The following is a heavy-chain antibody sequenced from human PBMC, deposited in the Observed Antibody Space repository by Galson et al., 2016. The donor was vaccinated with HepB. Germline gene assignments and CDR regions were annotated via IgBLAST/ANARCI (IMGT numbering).Heavy chain of an antibody. CDR2: ISHSGGST. V-gene: IGHV3-23*01. Sequence: SLRLSCAASGFTFSSQAMSWVRQAPGEGLEWVSTISHSGGSTNYADSVKGRFTISRDNSKKTLLLQMRGLRAEDTAVYYCAKMITLSYYYSFGMDVWGQGTTVTVSS. CDR1: GFTFSSQA. CDR3: AKMITLSYYYSFGMDV. J-gene: IGHJ6*02. D-gene: IGHD3-16*01.